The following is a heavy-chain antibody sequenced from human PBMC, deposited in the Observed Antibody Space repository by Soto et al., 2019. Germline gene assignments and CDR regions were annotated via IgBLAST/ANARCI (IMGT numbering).Heavy chain of an antibody. CDR1: GFTFSSYG. Sequence: GGSLRLSCAASGFTFSSYGMHWVRQAPGKGLEWVAVIWYDGSNKYYADSVKGRFTISRDNSKNTLYLQMNSLRAEDTAVYYCARDTFQLLKYYYGMDVWGQGTTVTVSS. CDR2: IWYDGSNK. J-gene: IGHJ6*02. V-gene: IGHV3-33*01. CDR3: ARDTFQLLKYYYGMDV. D-gene: IGHD2-2*01.